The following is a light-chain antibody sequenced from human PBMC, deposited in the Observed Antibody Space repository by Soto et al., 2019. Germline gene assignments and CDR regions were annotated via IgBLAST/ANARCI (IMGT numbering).Light chain of an antibody. CDR2: DVS. CDR3: SSYAGSNHV. Sequence: QSALTQPPSASGSPGQSVTISCTGTSSDVGGYNYVSWYQQHPGKAPKLMIYDVSKRPSGVPDRFSGSKSGNTVSLTVSGLQAEDEADYYCSSYAGSNHVFGTGTKLTVL. J-gene: IGLJ1*01. CDR1: SSDVGGYNY. V-gene: IGLV2-8*01.